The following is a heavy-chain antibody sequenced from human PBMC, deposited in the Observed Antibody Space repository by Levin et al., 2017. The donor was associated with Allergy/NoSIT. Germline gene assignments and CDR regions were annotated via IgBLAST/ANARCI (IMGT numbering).Heavy chain of an antibody. Sequence: GESLKISCKASGYTFTSYYMHWVRQAPGQGLEWMGIINPSGGSTSYAQKFQGRVTMTRDTSTSTVYMELSSLRSEDTAVYYCARLIAAAGWDWYYFDYWGQGTLVTVSS. V-gene: IGHV1-46*01. J-gene: IGHJ4*02. D-gene: IGHD6-13*01. CDR3: ARLIAAAGWDWYYFDY. CDR2: INPSGGST. CDR1: GYTFTSYY.